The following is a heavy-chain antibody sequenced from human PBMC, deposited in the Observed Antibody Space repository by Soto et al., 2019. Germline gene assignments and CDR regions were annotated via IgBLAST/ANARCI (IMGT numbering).Heavy chain of an antibody. J-gene: IGHJ6*02. CDR1: WFTFSSYD. CDR3: AKDNFHCGDECYHYYGLDV. V-gene: IGHV3-30*18. CDR2: ISYDGSKN. D-gene: IGHD2-21*01. Sequence: LXLSFAASWFTFSSYDMHWVRQAPDNGLGWVALISYDGSKNDYADSAKGRFTISRDKSKNTLYLQMNSLRPEDTAVYYCAKDNFHCGDECYHYYGLDVWGQGTKVTVSS.